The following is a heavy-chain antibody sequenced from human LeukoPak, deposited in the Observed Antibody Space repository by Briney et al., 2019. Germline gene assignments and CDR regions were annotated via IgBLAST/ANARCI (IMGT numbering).Heavy chain of an antibody. D-gene: IGHD2-2*01. V-gene: IGHV4-38-2*02. Sequence: SETLSLTCAVSGYLITSFHYWGWIRQPPGKGLEWIGSFSHSGTTYYNPSLKSRVTILVDTSKNQFSLNLSSVTAADTAVYYCAREDCSSSSCQYYYYYMDVWGKGTTVTVSS. CDR1: GYLITSFHY. J-gene: IGHJ6*03. CDR3: AREDCSSSSCQYYYYYMDV. CDR2: FSHSGTT.